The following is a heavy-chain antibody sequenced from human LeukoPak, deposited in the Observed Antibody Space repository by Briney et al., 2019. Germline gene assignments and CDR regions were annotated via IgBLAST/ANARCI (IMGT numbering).Heavy chain of an antibody. D-gene: IGHD3-10*01. V-gene: IGHV3-21*01. CDR3: ARDRFGYYYMDV. CDR1: GFTLSSYS. Sequence: PGGSLRLSCAASGFTLSSYSMNWVRQAPGKGLEWVSSISSSSSYIYYADSVKGRFTISRDNAKNSLYLQMNSLRAEDTAVYYCARDRFGYYYMDVWGKGTTVTVSS. J-gene: IGHJ6*03. CDR2: ISSSSSYI.